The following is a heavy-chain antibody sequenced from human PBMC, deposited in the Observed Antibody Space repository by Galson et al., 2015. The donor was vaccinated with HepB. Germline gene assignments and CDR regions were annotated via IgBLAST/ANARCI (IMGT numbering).Heavy chain of an antibody. Sequence: SLRLSCAASGFTFSSYGMHWVRQAPGKGLEWVAVISYDGSNKYYADSVKGRFTISRDNSKNTLYLQMNSLRAEDTAVYYCAKVGGSGSSFDYWGQGTLVTVSS. CDR2: ISYDGSNK. J-gene: IGHJ4*02. CDR3: AKVGGSGSSFDY. CDR1: GFTFSSYG. D-gene: IGHD3-10*01. V-gene: IGHV3-30*18.